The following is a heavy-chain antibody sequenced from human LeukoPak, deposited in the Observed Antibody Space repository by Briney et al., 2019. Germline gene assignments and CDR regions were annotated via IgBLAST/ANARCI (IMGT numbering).Heavy chain of an antibody. V-gene: IGHV1-69*13. CDR3: ARGCSSTSCYSY. D-gene: IGHD2-2*01. J-gene: IGHJ4*02. CDR2: IIPIFGTA. Sequence: GASVKVSCKASGGTFSSYAISWVRQAPRQGLEWMGGIIPIFGTANYAQKFQGRVTITADESTSTAYMELSSLRSEDTAVYYCARGCSSTSCYSYWGQGTLVTVSS. CDR1: GGTFSSYA.